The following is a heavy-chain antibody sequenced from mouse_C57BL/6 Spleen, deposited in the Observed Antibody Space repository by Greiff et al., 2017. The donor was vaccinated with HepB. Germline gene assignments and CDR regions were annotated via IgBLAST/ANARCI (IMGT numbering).Heavy chain of an antibody. V-gene: IGHV7-3*01. D-gene: IGHD1-1*01. Sequence: EVQRVESGGGLVQPGGSLSLSCAASGFTFTDYYMSWVRQPPGKALEWLGFIRNKANGYTTEYSASVKGRFTISRDNYQSILYLQMNALRAEDSATYYCARYYYGLFDYWGQGTTLTVSS. CDR3: ARYYYGLFDY. J-gene: IGHJ2*01. CDR2: IRNKANGYTT. CDR1: GFTFTDYY.